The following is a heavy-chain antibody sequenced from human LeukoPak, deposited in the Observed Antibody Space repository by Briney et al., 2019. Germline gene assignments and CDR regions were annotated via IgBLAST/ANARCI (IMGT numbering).Heavy chain of an antibody. Sequence: SETLSLTCTVSGGSISSYYWSWLRQPPGQGLEWIGYIYYSGSTNYNPSLTSRVTISVDTSKNQSSLKLSSVAAADTAVCYCARGDYSSSDFDYWGQGTLVTVSS. CDR2: IYYSGST. CDR1: GGSISSYY. J-gene: IGHJ4*02. CDR3: ARGDYSSSDFDY. D-gene: IGHD6-13*01. V-gene: IGHV4-59*01.